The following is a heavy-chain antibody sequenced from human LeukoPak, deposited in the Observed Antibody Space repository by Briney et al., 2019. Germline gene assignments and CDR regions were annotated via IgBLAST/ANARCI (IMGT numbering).Heavy chain of an antibody. D-gene: IGHD6-19*01. J-gene: IGHJ5*02. V-gene: IGHV3-21*01. CDR1: GFTFSSYS. CDR3: AKDPYSSGWYYLSGFDP. CDR2: ISSSSSYI. Sequence: GGSLRLSCAASGFTFSSYSMNWVRQAPGKGLEWVSSISSSSSYIYYADSVKGRFTISRDNSKNTLYLQMNSLRAEDTAVYYCAKDPYSSGWYYLSGFDPWGQGTLVTVSS.